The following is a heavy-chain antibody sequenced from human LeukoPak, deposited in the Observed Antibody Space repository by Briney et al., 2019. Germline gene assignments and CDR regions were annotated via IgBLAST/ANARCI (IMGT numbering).Heavy chain of an antibody. CDR1: GFTFRNYV. D-gene: IGHD3-10*01. V-gene: IGHV3-30-3*01. CDR3: AREGYYGSGSPPSLYFDY. Sequence: GGSLRLSCAASGFTFRNYVIHWVRQAPGKGLEWVAVTSSDLNVKLCADSVKGRFTISRDNSRSTLYLQMNSLRPEDTAIYYCAREGYYGSGSPPSLYFDYWGQGTLVTVSS. CDR2: TSSDLNVK. J-gene: IGHJ4*02.